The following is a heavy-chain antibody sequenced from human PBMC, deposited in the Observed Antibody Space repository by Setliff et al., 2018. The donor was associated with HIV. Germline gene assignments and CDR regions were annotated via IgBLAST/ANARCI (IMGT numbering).Heavy chain of an antibody. CDR2: IRSDETNK. V-gene: IGHV3-30*02. CDR1: GFSFSDYY. D-gene: IGHD5-12*01. Sequence: PGGSLRLSCAASGFSFSDYYMYWIRQAPGKGLEWVAFIRSDETNKYYSDSVKGRFTISRDTSKNTLFLQINSLRPEDTAVYYCARISVASRYNSDMDVWGKGTTVTVSS. J-gene: IGHJ6*03. CDR3: ARISVASRYNSDMDV.